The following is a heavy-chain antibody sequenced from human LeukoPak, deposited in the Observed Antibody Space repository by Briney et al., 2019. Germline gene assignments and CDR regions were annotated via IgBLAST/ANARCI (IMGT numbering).Heavy chain of an antibody. Sequence: GGSLRLSCAASGFTFSSYSMNWVRQAPGKGLEWVSSISSSSSYIYYADSVKGRFTISRDNAKNSLYLQMNSLRAEDTAVYYCARGGQPIDGSDSGYYSGRDVGGQGTTFPVP. D-gene: IGHD5-24*01. CDR1: GFTFSSYS. J-gene: IGHJ6*02. CDR3: ARGGQPIDGSDSGYYSGRDV. V-gene: IGHV3-21*01. CDR2: ISSSSSYI.